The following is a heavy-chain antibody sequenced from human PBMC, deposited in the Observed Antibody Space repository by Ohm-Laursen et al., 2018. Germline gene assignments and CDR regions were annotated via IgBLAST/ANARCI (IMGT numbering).Heavy chain of an antibody. CDR2: IDWYDDR. D-gene: IGHD4-17*01. CDR1: GFSLSTNKMC. V-gene: IGHV2-70*11. CDR3: ARLTTVTHHDAFDI. Sequence: TQTLTLTCTFSGFSLSTNKMCVNWIRQSPGKALEWLARIDWYDDRYYNASLKTRLTISKDTFKNQVVLTMTNMDPVYNATYYCARLTTVTHHDAFDIWGQGTMVTVSS. J-gene: IGHJ3*02.